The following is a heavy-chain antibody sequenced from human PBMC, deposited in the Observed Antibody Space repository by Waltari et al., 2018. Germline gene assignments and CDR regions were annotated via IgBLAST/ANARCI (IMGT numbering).Heavy chain of an antibody. J-gene: IGHJ4*02. D-gene: IGHD1-26*01. CDR3: AREGGFKALDY. CDR2: IYYSGST. V-gene: IGHV4-59*01. CDR1: GGSISSYY. Sequence: QVQLQESGPGLVKPSETLSLTCTVSGGSISSYYWSWIRQPPGKGLEWIGYIYYSGSTNYNPSLKSRVTISVDTSKNQFSLKLSSVTAADTAVYYCAREGGFKALDYWGQGTLVTVSS.